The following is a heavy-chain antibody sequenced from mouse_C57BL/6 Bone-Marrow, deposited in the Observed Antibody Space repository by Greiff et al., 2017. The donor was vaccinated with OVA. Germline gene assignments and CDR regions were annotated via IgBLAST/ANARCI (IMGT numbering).Heavy chain of an antibody. CDR1: GYTFTSYW. CDR2: IDPNSGGT. J-gene: IGHJ1*03. D-gene: IGHD2-3*01. Sequence: QVQLKEPGAELVKPGASVKLSCKASGYTFTSYWMHWVKQRPGRGLEWIGRIDPNSGGTKYNEKFKSKATLTVDKPSSTAYMQLSSLTSEDSAVYYCARWDDGYYLYWYFDVWGTGTTVTVSS. V-gene: IGHV1-72*01. CDR3: ARWDDGYYLYWYFDV.